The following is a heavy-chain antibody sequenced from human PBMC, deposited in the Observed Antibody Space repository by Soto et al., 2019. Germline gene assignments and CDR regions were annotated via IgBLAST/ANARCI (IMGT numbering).Heavy chain of an antibody. CDR1: GFTFSSYA. Sequence: GGSLRLSCAASGFTFSSYAMSWVRQAPGKGLEWVSAISGSGGSTYYADSVKGRFTISRDNSKNTLYLQMNSLRAEDTAVYYCAKDNERFGEFQPSDAFDIWGQGTMVTVSS. D-gene: IGHD3-10*01. J-gene: IGHJ3*02. CDR3: AKDNERFGEFQPSDAFDI. V-gene: IGHV3-23*01. CDR2: ISGSGGST.